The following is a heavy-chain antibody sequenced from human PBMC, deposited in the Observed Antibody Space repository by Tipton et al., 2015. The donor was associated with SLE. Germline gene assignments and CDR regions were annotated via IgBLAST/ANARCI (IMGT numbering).Heavy chain of an antibody. D-gene: IGHD6-13*01. Sequence: TLSLTCTVSGGSISSHYWSWIRQPPGKGLEWIGYIYYSGSTNYNPSLTSRFTISVATSKNQFSLKLSSVTAADTAVYYCARDIAAAGDYYGMDVWGQGTTVTVSS. CDR2: IYYSGST. V-gene: IGHV4-59*11. CDR1: GGSISSHY. CDR3: ARDIAAAGDYYGMDV. J-gene: IGHJ6*02.